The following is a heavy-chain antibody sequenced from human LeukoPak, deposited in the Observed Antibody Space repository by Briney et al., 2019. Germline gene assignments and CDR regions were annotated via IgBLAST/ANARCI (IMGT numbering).Heavy chain of an antibody. CDR3: AKRENPWELHYYYYMDV. J-gene: IGHJ6*03. Sequence: PGGSLRLSCAASGFTFSSYAMHWVRQAPGKGLEWVAVISYDGSNKYYADSVKGRFTISRDNSKNTLYLQMNSLRAEDTAVYYCAKRENPWELHYYYYMDVWGKGTTVTVSS. CDR2: ISYDGSNK. D-gene: IGHD1-26*01. CDR1: GFTFSSYA. V-gene: IGHV3-30*04.